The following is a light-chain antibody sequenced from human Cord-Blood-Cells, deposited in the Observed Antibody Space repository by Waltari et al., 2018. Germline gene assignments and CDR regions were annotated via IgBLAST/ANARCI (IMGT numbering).Light chain of an antibody. CDR2: GAS. V-gene: IGKV3-15*01. J-gene: IGKJ2*01. CDR3: QQYNNWPLYT. CDR1: QSVSSN. Sequence: EIVMTQSPATLSVSPGERATLSCRASQSVSSNLARYQQKPGQAPRLLIYGASTRATGIPTRCSGSGSGTEFTLTISSLQSEAFAVYYCQQYNNWPLYTFGQGTKLEIK.